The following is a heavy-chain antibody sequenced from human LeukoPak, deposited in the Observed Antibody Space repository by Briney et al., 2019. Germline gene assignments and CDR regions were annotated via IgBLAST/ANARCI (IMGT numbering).Heavy chain of an antibody. D-gene: IGHD6-19*01. V-gene: IGHV4-61*02. Sequence: SETLSLTCTVSGGSISGGSYFWSWIRQPAGEGLEWIGRIYSSGSTYCNPSLKSRVTISVDTSKSQFSLRLSSVTAADTAVYYCARHRSGSSWFAPWGQGTLVTVSS. J-gene: IGHJ5*02. CDR2: IYSSGST. CDR3: ARHRSGSSWFAP. CDR1: GGSISGGSYF.